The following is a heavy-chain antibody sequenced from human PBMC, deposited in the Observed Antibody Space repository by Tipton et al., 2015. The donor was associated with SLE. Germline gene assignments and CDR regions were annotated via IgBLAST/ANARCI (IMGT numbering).Heavy chain of an antibody. CDR3: ARDSGIVGATSWYFDL. J-gene: IGHJ2*01. V-gene: IGHV3-30*02. CDR2: IRYDGSNK. Sequence: SLRLSCAASGFTFSSYGMHWVRQAPGKGLEWVAFIRYDGSNKYYADSVKGRFTISRDNSKNTLYLQMNSLRAEDTAVYYCARDSGIVGATSWYFDLWGRGTLVTVSS. CDR1: GFTFSSYG. D-gene: IGHD1-26*01.